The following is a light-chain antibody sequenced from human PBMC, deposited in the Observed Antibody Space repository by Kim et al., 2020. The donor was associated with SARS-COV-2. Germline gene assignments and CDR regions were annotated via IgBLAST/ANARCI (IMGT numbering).Light chain of an antibody. CDR2: AVN. V-gene: IGLV2-11*01. Sequence: GQSVTISCTGTSSDVGGYNYVSWYQQHPGKAPKLMIYAVNERPSGVPSRFSGSKSGSTASLTISGLQAEDEADYYCCSYAGSVTWIFGGGTKLTVL. CDR3: CSYAGSVTWI. CDR1: SSDVGGYNY. J-gene: IGLJ2*01.